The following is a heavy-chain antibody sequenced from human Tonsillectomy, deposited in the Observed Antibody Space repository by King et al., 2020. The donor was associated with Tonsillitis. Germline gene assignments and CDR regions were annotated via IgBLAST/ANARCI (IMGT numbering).Heavy chain of an antibody. D-gene: IGHD2-21*02. V-gene: IGHV3-30*04. Sequence: QLVQSGGGVVQPGRSLRLSCAASGFAFSSYTMHWVRQAPGKGLEWVAVISYDGNNKYYADSVKGRFTISRDNSKNTLYLQMNSLRAEDTAVYYCARVPIVVVTAIYFDYWGQGTLVTVSS. CDR1: GFAFSSYT. CDR3: ARVPIVVVTAIYFDY. J-gene: IGHJ4*02. CDR2: ISYDGNNK.